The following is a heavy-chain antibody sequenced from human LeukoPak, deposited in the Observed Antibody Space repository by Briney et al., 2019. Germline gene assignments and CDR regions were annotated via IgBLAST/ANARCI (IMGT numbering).Heavy chain of an antibody. Sequence: ASVKVSCKASGYTFTGYYMHWVRQAPGQGLEWMGWINPNSGGTNYAQKFQGRVTMTRDTSISTAYMELSRLRSDDTAVYYCARDEYSSQNFDYWGQGALVTVSS. V-gene: IGHV1-2*02. D-gene: IGHD6-6*01. J-gene: IGHJ4*02. CDR2: INPNSGGT. CDR3: ARDEYSSQNFDY. CDR1: GYTFTGYY.